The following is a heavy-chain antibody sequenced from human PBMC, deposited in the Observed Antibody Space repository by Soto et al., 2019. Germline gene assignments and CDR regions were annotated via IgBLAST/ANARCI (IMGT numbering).Heavy chain of an antibody. CDR2: INPNSGGT. CDR1: GYTFTGYF. Sequence: QVQLVQSGAEVKKPGASVKVSCKASGYTFTGYFIHWVRQAPGQGLEWMGWINPNSGGTNFAQKFQGRVTMTRDTSISTAYLELSSLKSDDTAVYFCARGWELVMGVNYWGQGTLVTVSS. J-gene: IGHJ4*02. D-gene: IGHD1-26*01. CDR3: ARGWELVMGVNY. V-gene: IGHV1-2*02.